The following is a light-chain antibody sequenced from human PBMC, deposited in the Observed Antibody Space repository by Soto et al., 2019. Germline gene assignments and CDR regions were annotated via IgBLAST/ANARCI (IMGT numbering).Light chain of an antibody. CDR2: GVS. Sequence: EIVLTQSPGTLSLSPGERVTLSCRASQSVSSSYLAWYQQKPGQAPRLLIYGVSTRATGIPDRFSGCGSGTDFTLTISRLEPEDFAVYYCQQYGSSQWTFGQGTKV. J-gene: IGKJ1*01. CDR1: QSVSSSY. CDR3: QQYGSSQWT. V-gene: IGKV3-20*01.